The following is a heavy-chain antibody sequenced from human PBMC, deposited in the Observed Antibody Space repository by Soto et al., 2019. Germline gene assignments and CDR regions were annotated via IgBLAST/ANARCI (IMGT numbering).Heavy chain of an antibody. Sequence: GESLKISCKGSGYSFTSFWIGWVRQMPGKGLEWMGIIYPGDSDTRYSPSFQGQVTISADKSISTAYLQWSSLKASETATYYGERSEQWLAPFDHWGQGTLVTVSS. CDR2: IYPGDSDT. CDR3: ERSEQWLAPFDH. D-gene: IGHD6-19*01. V-gene: IGHV5-51*01. J-gene: IGHJ4*02. CDR1: GYSFTSFW.